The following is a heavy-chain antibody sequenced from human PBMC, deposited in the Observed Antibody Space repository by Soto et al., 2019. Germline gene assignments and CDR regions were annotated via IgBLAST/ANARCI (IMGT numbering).Heavy chain of an antibody. D-gene: IGHD3-3*01. V-gene: IGHV4-4*07. CDR2: IYSSGST. CDR1: GGAISSYY. CDR3: ARGQRFSDWFDP. Sequence: QVKLQESGPGLVKPSETLSLTCTVSGGAISSYYWTWIRQPAGKGLEWIGRIYSSGSTKYNPSLQSRVTMSLDTSKNQFSLRLTSVTAADTAVYYCARGQRFSDWFDPWGQGTLVTVSS. J-gene: IGHJ5*02.